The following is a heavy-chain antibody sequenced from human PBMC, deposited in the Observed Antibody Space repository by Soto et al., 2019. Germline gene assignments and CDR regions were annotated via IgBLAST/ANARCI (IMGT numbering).Heavy chain of an antibody. CDR1: GYTFTSYG. CDR3: ARSGDVNYYHGMDV. J-gene: IGHJ6*02. D-gene: IGHD5-12*01. Sequence: QVPLVQSGGEVKKPGDSVKLSCTASGYTFTSYGISWVRQAPGQGLGWMGWISAYNGKTNYAENVKGRVTMTTDTSTRTAYMDLRSLRSDDTAVYYCARSGDVNYYHGMDVWGQGTTVTVSS. V-gene: IGHV1-18*01. CDR2: ISAYNGKT.